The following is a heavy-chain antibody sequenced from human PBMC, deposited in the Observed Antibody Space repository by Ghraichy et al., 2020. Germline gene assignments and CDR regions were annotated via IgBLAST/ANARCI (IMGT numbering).Heavy chain of an antibody. CDR2: ISHDGSKK. CDR3: ARDEREQYTSYENTWFDP. D-gene: IGHD2/OR15-2a*01. CDR1: GFNFNNYL. J-gene: IGHJ5*02. Sequence: GGSLRLSCAVSGFNFNNYLMHWVRQAPGKGLEWVAVISHDGSKKDYIDSVKGRFTISRDDSKNTLYLQMNSLRVDDTAVYYCARDEREQYTSYENTWFDPWGKGSLVTVSS. V-gene: IGHV3-30*03.